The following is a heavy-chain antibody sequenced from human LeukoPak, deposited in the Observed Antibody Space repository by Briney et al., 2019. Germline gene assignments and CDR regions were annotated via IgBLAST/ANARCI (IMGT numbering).Heavy chain of an antibody. D-gene: IGHD2-15*01. CDR3: ARVPWGYCSGGSCYSVGFYFDY. CDR1: GFTFSSYA. Sequence: GGSLRLSCAASGFTFSSYAMHWVRQAPGKGLEWVANIKQDGSEKYYVDSVKGRFTISRDNAKNSLYLQMNSLRAEDTAVYYCARVPWGYCSGGSCYSVGFYFDYWGQGTLVTVSS. J-gene: IGHJ4*02. CDR2: IKQDGSEK. V-gene: IGHV3-7*01.